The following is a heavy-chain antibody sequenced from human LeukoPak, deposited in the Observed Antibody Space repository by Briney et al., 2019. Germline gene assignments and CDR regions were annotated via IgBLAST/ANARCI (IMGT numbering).Heavy chain of an antibody. D-gene: IGHD3-22*01. CDR2: MYHSGST. Sequence: SETLSLTCAVSGYSISSGYYWGWIRQPPGKGLEWIGSMYHSGSTYYSPSLKSRVTISVDTSKNQFSLMLRSVTAADTAVYYCARDTNYDSSGDAIFDYWGQGTLVTVSS. V-gene: IGHV4-38-2*02. J-gene: IGHJ4*02. CDR1: GYSISSGYY. CDR3: ARDTNYDSSGDAIFDY.